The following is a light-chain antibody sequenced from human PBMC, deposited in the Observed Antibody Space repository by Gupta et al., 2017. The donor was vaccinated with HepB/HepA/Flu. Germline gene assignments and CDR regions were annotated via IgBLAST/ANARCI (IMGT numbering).Light chain of an antibody. CDR1: QSVITN. CDR2: GAS. J-gene: IGKJ4*01. Sequence: EIVMTQSPSTLSVSQGERATLSCRASQSVITNLAWYQQKPGQAPRLLIYGASAGANVLPARFSGSGCGTEFTLTISIRHSEDFAVYYCHQDINWPFPFGRGTKVDIK. V-gene: IGKV3-15*01. CDR3: HQDINWPFP.